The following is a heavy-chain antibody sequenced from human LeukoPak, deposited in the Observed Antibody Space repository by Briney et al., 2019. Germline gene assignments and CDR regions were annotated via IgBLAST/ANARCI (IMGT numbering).Heavy chain of an antibody. CDR2: ISAYNGNT. CDR1: GYTFTSYG. V-gene: IGHV1-18*01. CDR3: ARVNYYDSSGYDAFDI. D-gene: IGHD3-22*01. J-gene: IGHJ3*02. Sequence: ASVKVSCKASGYTFTSYGISWVRQAPGQGLEWMGWISAYNGNTNYAQKLQGRVTMTTDTSTSTAYMELRSLRSDDTAVYYRARVNYYDSSGYDAFDIWGQGTMVTVSS.